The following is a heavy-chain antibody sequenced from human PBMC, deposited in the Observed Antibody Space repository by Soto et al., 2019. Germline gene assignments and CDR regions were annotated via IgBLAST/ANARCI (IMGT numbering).Heavy chain of an antibody. CDR3: ARGEEWLRLGASVYYYGMDV. J-gene: IGHJ6*02. CDR2: VIPIFGTA. Sequence: SVKVSCKASGGTFSSYAISWVRQAPGQGLEWMGGVIPIFGTANYAQKFQGRVTITADESTSTAYMELSSLRSEDTAVYYCARGEEWLRLGASVYYYGMDVWGQGTTVTVSS. CDR1: GGTFSSYA. D-gene: IGHD5-12*01. V-gene: IGHV1-69*13.